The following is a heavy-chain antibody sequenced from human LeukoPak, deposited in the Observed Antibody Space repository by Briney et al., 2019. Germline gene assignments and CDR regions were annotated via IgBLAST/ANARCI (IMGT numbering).Heavy chain of an antibody. CDR1: GFAFSTYG. D-gene: IGHD3-10*01. V-gene: IGHV3-30*03. J-gene: IGHJ4*02. CDR2: TSSDLNVK. Sequence: GGSLRLSCITSGFAFSTYGMHWVRQAPGKGLEWVAVTSSDLNVKLYADSVKGRFTISRDNSRSTLYLQMNSLRPEDTAIYYCAREGYYGSGSPPSLYFDYWGQGTLVTVSS. CDR3: AREGYYGSGSPPSLYFDY.